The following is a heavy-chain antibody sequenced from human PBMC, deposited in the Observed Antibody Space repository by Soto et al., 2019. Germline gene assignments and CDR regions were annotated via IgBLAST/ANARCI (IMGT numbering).Heavy chain of an antibody. D-gene: IGHD3-10*01. V-gene: IGHV1-8*01. Sequence: QEQLVQSGAEVKKPGAPVKVSCKASGYTFSNYNINWVRQAPGQGLEWMGWMNPDSGNTGYAEKFQGRVTMTRNSSISTAYMELSGLRSEDTAVYYCAREAASDPSFYYHYMDVWGKGTTVTVSS. CDR1: GYTFSNYN. CDR2: MNPDSGNT. J-gene: IGHJ6*03. CDR3: AREAASDPSFYYHYMDV.